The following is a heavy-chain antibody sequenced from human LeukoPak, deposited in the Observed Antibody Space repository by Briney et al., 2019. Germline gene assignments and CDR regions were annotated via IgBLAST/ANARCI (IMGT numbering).Heavy chain of an antibody. CDR2: IYIDGTT. CDR1: GFIVSHNY. D-gene: IGHD6-13*01. J-gene: IGHJ4*02. CDR3: ARGPRYSFY. Sequence: GGSLRLSCAASGFIVSHNYMTWVRQAPGKGLEWISVIYIDGTTYYADSVKGRFTISRGQANNTLYLQMNTLRDEDTAVHYCARGPRYSFYWGQGTLVPVSS. V-gene: IGHV3-53*01.